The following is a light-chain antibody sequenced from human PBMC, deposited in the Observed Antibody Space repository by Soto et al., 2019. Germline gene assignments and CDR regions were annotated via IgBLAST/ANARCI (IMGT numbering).Light chain of an antibody. CDR3: SSYTSTNSLYV. CDR2: DVS. Sequence: QSVLTQAASVSGSPGQSITISCTGTTSDVGNYNLVSWYQQHPGKAPKLMIFDVSRRPSGVSDRFSASKSGNTASLTISGLQAEDEADYYCSSYTSTNSLYVFGTGTKVTVL. V-gene: IGLV2-14*03. J-gene: IGLJ1*01. CDR1: TSDVGNYNL.